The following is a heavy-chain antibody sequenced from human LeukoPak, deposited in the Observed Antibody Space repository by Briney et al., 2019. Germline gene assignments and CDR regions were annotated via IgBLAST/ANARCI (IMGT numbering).Heavy chain of an antibody. D-gene: IGHD2-2*01. V-gene: IGHV4-34*01. CDR2: INHSGST. CDR1: GGSFRGYY. J-gene: IGHJ6*02. CDR3: ARRENRAHCSSTTPCYYYYGMDV. Sequence: SETLSPTGDVLGGSFRGYYWSWIRKPPGKGLEWIGEINHSGSTNYNPSLKSRVTISLDTSKNQFSLKLSSVTAADTAVYYCARRENRAHCSSTTPCYYYYGMDVWGQGTTVTVS.